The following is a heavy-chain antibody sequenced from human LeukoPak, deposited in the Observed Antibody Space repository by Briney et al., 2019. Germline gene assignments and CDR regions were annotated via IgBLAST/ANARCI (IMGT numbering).Heavy chain of an antibody. Sequence: GGSLRLSCAASGFTFSDHYMSWIRQAPGKGLEWVSYISSIGSTIYYADSVKGRFTISRDNAKNSLCLQMNSLRAEDTAVYYCARAKRPGYSSWYYHYWGQGTLVTVSS. CDR2: ISSIGSTI. D-gene: IGHD6-13*01. CDR3: ARAKRPGYSSWYYHY. V-gene: IGHV3-11*01. CDR1: GFTFSDHY. J-gene: IGHJ4*02.